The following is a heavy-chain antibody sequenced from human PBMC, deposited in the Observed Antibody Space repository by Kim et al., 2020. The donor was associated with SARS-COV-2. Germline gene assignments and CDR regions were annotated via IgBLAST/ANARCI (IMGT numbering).Heavy chain of an antibody. Sequence: GGSLRLSCAASGFNFNSKGMHWVRQAPGKGLEWVSGISRNSGSVGYADSVKGRFTISRDNAKNSLYLQMNSLKTEDTAFYYCARDFERGDGFWSGFGLCGQGTLVTVSS. J-gene: IGHJ4*02. V-gene: IGHV3-9*01. CDR3: ARDFERGDGFWSGFGL. CDR2: ISRNSGSV. CDR1: GFNFNSKG. D-gene: IGHD3-3*01.